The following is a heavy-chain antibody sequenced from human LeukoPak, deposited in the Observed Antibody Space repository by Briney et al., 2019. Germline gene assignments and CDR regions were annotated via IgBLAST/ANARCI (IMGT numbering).Heavy chain of an antibody. J-gene: IGHJ4*02. V-gene: IGHV4-61*08. CDR3: ARAPMYYDILTGHRGYYFDY. CDR2: IYYSGST. Sequence: SETLSLTCAVSGGSISSGGYSWSWIRQPPGKGLEWIGYIYYSGSTNYNPSLKSRVTISVDTSKNQFSLKLSSVTAADTAVYYCARAPMYYDILTGHRGYYFDYWGQGTLVTVSS. D-gene: IGHD3-9*01. CDR1: GGSISSGGYS.